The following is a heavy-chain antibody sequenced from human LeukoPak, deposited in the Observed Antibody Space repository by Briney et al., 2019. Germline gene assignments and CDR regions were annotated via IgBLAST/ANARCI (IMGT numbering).Heavy chain of an antibody. CDR3: ASQLGSVVRGFGY. D-gene: IGHD4-23*01. CDR1: GYSISSGYY. CDR2: IYTSGST. J-gene: IGHJ4*02. Sequence: SETLSLTCTVSGYSISSGYYWSWIRQPAGKGLEWIGRIYTSGSTNYNPSLKSRVTISVDTSKNQFSLKLSSVTAADTAVYYCASQLGSVVRGFGYWGQGTLVTVSS. V-gene: IGHV4-61*02.